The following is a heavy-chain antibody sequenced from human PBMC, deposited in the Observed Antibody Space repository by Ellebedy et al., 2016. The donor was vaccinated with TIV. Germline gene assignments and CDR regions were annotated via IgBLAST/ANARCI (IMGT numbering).Heavy chain of an antibody. Sequence: SETLSLTCTVSGGSISSYYWSWIRQPPGKGLEWIGYIYYSGSTYYNPSLKSRVTISVDTSKNQFSLKLSSVTAADTAVYYCATHEAEVGALPRGWFDPWGQGTLVTVSS. CDR3: ATHEAEVGALPRGWFDP. CDR1: GGSISSYY. V-gene: IGHV4-59*04. CDR2: IYYSGST. D-gene: IGHD1-26*01. J-gene: IGHJ5*02.